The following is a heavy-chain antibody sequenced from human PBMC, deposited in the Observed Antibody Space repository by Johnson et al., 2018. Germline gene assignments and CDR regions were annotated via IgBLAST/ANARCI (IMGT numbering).Heavy chain of an antibody. CDR1: GFTFSSYS. Sequence: VQLVESGGGLVQPGGSLRLSCAVSGFTFSSYSMNWVRQAPGKGLEWVSYISSSSSTIYYADSVKGRFTISRDNAKNSLYLQMKSLRAEETAVYYCARDRAADDAFDIWGQGTMVSVSS. J-gene: IGHJ3*02. CDR3: ARDRAADDAFDI. D-gene: IGHD2-15*01. V-gene: IGHV3-48*01. CDR2: ISSSSSTI.